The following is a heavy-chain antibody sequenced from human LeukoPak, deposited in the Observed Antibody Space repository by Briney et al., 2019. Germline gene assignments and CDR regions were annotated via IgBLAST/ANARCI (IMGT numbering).Heavy chain of an antibody. Sequence: ASETLSLTCAVSGVSISNGGYSWSWIRQPPGKGLEWIGYIYQSGSTYYNPSLKSRVTISVDRSKNQFSLKLNSVTAADTAVYYFARGGLAAAGSEIDSWGQGTLVTVSS. CDR3: ARGGLAAAGSEIDS. CDR2: IYQSGST. J-gene: IGHJ4*02. CDR1: GVSISNGGYS. D-gene: IGHD6-13*01. V-gene: IGHV4-30-2*01.